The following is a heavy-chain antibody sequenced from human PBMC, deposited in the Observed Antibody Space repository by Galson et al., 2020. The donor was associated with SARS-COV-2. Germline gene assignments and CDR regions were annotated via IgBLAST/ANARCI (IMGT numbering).Heavy chain of an antibody. Sequence: ASVKVSCKASGYTFTSYYIHWVRQAPGQGLEWMGLINPTNGGTSYAQKFQGRVTMTRDTSTSTVYMELSSLVSEDTAVYYCARDFSSSGYYNYFDYWGQGALVTVSS. CDR2: INPTNGGT. J-gene: IGHJ4*02. D-gene: IGHD3-22*01. CDR3: ARDFSSSGYYNYFDY. V-gene: IGHV1-46*01. CDR1: GYTFTSYY.